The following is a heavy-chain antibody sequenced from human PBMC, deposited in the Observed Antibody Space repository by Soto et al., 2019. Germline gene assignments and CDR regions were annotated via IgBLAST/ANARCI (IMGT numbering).Heavy chain of an antibody. V-gene: IGHV3-21*01. CDR1: GFTFSSYS. CDR2: ISSSSSYI. CDR3: ARDPCSGGSCYFDAGYFQH. J-gene: IGHJ1*01. Sequence: PGGSLRLSCAASGFTFSSYSMNWVRQAPGKGLEWVSSISSSSSYIYYADSVKGRFTISRDNAKNSLYLQMNSLRAEDTAVYYCARDPCSGGSCYFDAGYFQHWGQGTLVTVSS. D-gene: IGHD2-15*01.